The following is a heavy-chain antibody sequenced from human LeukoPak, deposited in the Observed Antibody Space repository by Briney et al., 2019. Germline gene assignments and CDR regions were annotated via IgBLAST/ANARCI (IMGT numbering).Heavy chain of an antibody. CDR3: AKSRLQYCSGGSCYSFDY. J-gene: IGHJ4*02. D-gene: IGHD2-15*01. CDR2: ISGSGGST. V-gene: IGHV3-23*01. Sequence: GGSLRLSCAASGFTFSSYAMHWVRQAPGKGLEWVSAISGSGGSTYYADSVKGRFTISRDNSKNTLYLQMNSLRAEDTAVYYCAKSRLQYCSGGSCYSFDYWGQGTLVTVSS. CDR1: GFTFSSYA.